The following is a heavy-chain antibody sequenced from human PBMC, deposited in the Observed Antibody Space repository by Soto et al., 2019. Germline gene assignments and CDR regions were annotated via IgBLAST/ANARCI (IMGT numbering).Heavy chain of an antibody. CDR2: IYYSGKT. J-gene: IGHJ4*02. CDR1: GASITSTTYF. CDR3: AKNLPRTGRFDY. Sequence: SETLSLTCTLTGASITSTTYFWPWIRQPPSKGLEWVRSIYYSGKTHYNPSLTSRAQISVDRSRNQFSLQVSSVTAADTAVYYCAKNLPRTGRFDYWGQGIVVT. V-gene: IGHV4-39*01.